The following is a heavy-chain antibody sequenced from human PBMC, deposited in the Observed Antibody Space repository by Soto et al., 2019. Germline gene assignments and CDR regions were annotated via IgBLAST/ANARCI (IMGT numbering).Heavy chain of an antibody. CDR3: ASRFRYFDLLNSWYFDL. Sequence: QVQLVQSGAEVKKPGSSVKVSCKASGGTFSSYAISWVRQAPGQGLEWMGGIIPIFGTANYAQKFQGKVMITESDYPSTAHMELSSLRYEDMSVYYCASRFRYFDLLNSWYFDLWGRGTLVTVSS. CDR1: GGTFSSYA. CDR2: IIPIFGTA. V-gene: IGHV1-69*12. J-gene: IGHJ2*01. D-gene: IGHD3-9*01.